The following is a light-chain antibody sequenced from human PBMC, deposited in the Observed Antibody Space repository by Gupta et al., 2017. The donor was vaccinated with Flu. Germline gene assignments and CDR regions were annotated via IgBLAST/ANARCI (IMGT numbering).Light chain of an antibody. Sequence: NFMLTQPHSVSESPGKTVTISCTRSSGSIASNYVQWYQQRPGSSPTTVIYEDNQRPSGVPDRFSGSIDSSSNSASLTISGLKTEDEAYYYCPSYDSSNHWVFGGGNKMTVL. CDR2: EDN. V-gene: IGLV6-57*01. CDR1: SGSIASNY. CDR3: PSYDSSNHWV. J-gene: IGLJ3*02.